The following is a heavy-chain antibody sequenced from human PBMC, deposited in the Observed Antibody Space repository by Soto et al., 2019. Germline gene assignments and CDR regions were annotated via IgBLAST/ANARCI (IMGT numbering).Heavy chain of an antibody. V-gene: IGHV3-23*01. CDR1: GFTFSSYA. Sequence: GGSLRLSCAASGFTFSSYAMNWVRQAPGKGLEWVSVISGSGDSTYYAESVRGRFTISRDNARNTLFLQMRGLGLEDTAVYYCARDIALAGSRYIDHWGQGTLVTVSS. CDR3: ARDIALAGSRYIDH. CDR2: ISGSGDST. D-gene: IGHD2-8*01. J-gene: IGHJ5*02.